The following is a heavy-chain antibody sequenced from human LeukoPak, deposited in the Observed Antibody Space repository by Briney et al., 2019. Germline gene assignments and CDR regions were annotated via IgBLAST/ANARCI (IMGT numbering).Heavy chain of an antibody. CDR3: ARDSIVGALQH. V-gene: IGHV3-21*01. Sequence: GGSLRLSCAASGFTFSSCSMNWVRQAPGKGLEWVSSISSSSSYIYYADSVKGRFTISRDNAKNSLYLQMNSLRAEDTAVYYCARDSIVGALQHWGQGTLVTVSS. D-gene: IGHD1-26*01. CDR1: GFTFSSCS. CDR2: ISSSSSYI. J-gene: IGHJ1*01.